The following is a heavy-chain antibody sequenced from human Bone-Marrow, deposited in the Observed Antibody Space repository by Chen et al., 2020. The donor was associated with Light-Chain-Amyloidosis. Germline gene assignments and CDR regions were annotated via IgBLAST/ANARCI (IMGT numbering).Heavy chain of an antibody. CDR1: GYTCPNYW. V-gene: IGHV5-51*01. CDR3: ARRRDGYNFDY. Sequence: EVQLEQSGPEGKKPGESLKISCKGSGYTCPNYWIGWVRQMPGKGLEWMGVIYPDDSDARYSPSFEGQVTISADKSITTAYLQWRSLKASDTAMYYCARRRDGYNFDYWGQGTLVTVSS. CDR2: IYPDDSDA. J-gene: IGHJ4*02. D-gene: IGHD5-12*01.